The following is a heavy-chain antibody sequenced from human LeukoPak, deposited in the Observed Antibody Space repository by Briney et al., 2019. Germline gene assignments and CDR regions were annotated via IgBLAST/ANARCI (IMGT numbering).Heavy chain of an antibody. V-gene: IGHV3-15*01. CDR3: TTELWFGELLEWD. J-gene: IGHJ4*02. CDR1: GFTFSNAW. CDR2: IKSKTDGGTT. Sequence: GGSLRLSCAASGFTFSNAWMSWVRQAPGKGLEWVGRIKSKTDGGTTDYAAPVKGRFTISRDDSKNTLYLQMNSLKTEDTAVYYCTTELWFGELLEWDWGQGTLVTVSS. D-gene: IGHD3-10*01.